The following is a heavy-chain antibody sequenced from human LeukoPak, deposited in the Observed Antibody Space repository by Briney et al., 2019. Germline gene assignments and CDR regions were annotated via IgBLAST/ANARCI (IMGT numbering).Heavy chain of an antibody. CDR1: GYTFTSYD. J-gene: IGHJ6*02. CDR2: MNPNSGNT. V-gene: IGHV1-8*01. D-gene: IGHD3-22*01. Sequence: ASVKVSCKASGYTFTSYDINWVRQATGQGLGWMGWMNPNSGNTGYAQKFQGRVTMTRNTSISTAYMELSSLRSEDTAVYYCARWGGYYYDSSGYYPDTVYGMDVWGQGTTVTVSS. CDR3: ARWGGYYYDSSGYYPDTVYGMDV.